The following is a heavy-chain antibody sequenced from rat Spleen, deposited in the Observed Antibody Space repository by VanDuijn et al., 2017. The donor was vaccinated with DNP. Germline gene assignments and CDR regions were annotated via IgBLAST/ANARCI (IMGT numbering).Heavy chain of an antibody. J-gene: IGHJ2*01. V-gene: IGHV5-7*01. CDR3: ARRGLTTEGIVIHFDY. CDR1: GFTFSDYN. Sequence: EVQLVESGGGLVQPGRSLKLSCAASGFTFSDYNMAWVRQAPKKGLEWVATISYDGSSTYYRDSVKGRFTISRDNAKSTLYLQMDSLRSEDTATYYCARRGLTTEGIVIHFDYWGQGVMVTVSS. CDR2: ISYDGSST. D-gene: IGHD1-11*01.